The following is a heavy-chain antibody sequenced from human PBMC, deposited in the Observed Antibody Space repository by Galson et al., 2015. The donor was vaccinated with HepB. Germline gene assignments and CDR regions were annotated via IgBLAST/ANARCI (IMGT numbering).Heavy chain of an antibody. Sequence: QSGAEVKKPGESLKISCKGSGYSFTSYWIGWVRQMPGKGLEWMGIIYPGDSDTRYSPSFQGQVTISADKSISTAYLQWSSLKASDTAMYYCARHAYCSSTSFYPYWDFDLLGRGNLVTVSS. D-gene: IGHD2-2*01. CDR2: IYPGDSDT. CDR1: GYSFTSYW. V-gene: IGHV5-51*01. J-gene: IGHJ2*01. CDR3: ARHAYCSSTSFYPYWDFDL.